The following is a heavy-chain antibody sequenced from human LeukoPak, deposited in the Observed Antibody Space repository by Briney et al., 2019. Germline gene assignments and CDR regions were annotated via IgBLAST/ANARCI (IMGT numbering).Heavy chain of an antibody. Sequence: ASVKVSCKASGYTFTSYYMHWVRQAPGQGLEWMGIINPSGGSTNYAQKFQGRVTITADKSTSTAYMELSSLRSEDTAVYYCARDRSLFGVVIPYYYMDVWGKGTTVTVSS. J-gene: IGHJ6*03. CDR3: ARDRSLFGVVIPYYYMDV. V-gene: IGHV1-46*01. D-gene: IGHD3-3*01. CDR1: GYTFTSYY. CDR2: INPSGGST.